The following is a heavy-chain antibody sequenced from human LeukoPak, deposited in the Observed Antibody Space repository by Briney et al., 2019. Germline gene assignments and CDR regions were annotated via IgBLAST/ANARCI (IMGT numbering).Heavy chain of an antibody. CDR3: ATAYSSSWYYFDY. Sequence: GGSLRLSCAASGFTFSSYAMSWVRQAPGKGLEWVSVISGSGGSTYYADSVKGRFTISRDNSKNTLYLQMNSLRAEDTAVYYCATAYSSSWYYFDYWGQGTLVTVSS. CDR2: ISGSGGST. V-gene: IGHV3-23*01. CDR1: GFTFSSYA. J-gene: IGHJ4*02. D-gene: IGHD6-13*01.